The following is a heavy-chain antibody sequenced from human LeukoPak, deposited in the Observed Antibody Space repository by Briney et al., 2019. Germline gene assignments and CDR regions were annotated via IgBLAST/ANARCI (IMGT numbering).Heavy chain of an antibody. V-gene: IGHV3-30*02. J-gene: IGHJ4*02. D-gene: IGHD3-10*01. CDR2: IRYDGSNK. CDR3: ARGHGRYGSGSYGY. CDR1: GFTFSSYG. Sequence: GGSLRLSCAASGFTFSSYGMHWVRQAPGKGLEWVAFIRYDGSNKYYADSVKGRFTISRDNSKNTLYLQMNSLRAEDTAVYYCARGHGRYGSGSYGYWGQGTLVTVSS.